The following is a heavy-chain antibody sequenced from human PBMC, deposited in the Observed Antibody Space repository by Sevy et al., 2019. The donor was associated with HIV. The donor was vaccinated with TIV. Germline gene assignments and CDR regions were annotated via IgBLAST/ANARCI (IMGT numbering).Heavy chain of an antibody. Sequence: GGSLRLSCAASGFTFDDFAMHWVRQVPGKGLEWVSGLNWDSGSVAYADSVKGRFTISRDNAKNALFLQMNSLRDEDTAVYYCARDGDLSVYYYYGMDVWGQGTTVTVSS. CDR2: LNWDSGSV. D-gene: IGHD3-10*01. J-gene: IGHJ6*02. V-gene: IGHV3-9*01. CDR1: GFTFDDFA. CDR3: ARDGDLSVYYYYGMDV.